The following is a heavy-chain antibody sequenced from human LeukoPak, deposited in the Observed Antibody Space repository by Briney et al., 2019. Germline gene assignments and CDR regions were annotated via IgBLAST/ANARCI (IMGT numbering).Heavy chain of an antibody. CDR3: AREAGSGYDWGNLDY. D-gene: IGHD5-12*01. J-gene: IGHJ4*02. CDR2: INTDGSST. V-gene: IGHV3-74*01. CDR1: GFTFSSYW. Sequence: GGSLRLSCAASGFTFSSYWMHWVRQAPGRGLVWVSQINTDGSSTSYADSVKGRFTISRDNAKNSLYLQMNSLRAEDTAAYYCAREAGSGYDWGNLDYWGQGTLVTVSS.